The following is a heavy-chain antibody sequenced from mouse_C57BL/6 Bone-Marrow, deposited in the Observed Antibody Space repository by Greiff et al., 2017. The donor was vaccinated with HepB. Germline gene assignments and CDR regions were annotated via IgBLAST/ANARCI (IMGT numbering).Heavy chain of an antibody. V-gene: IGHV1-61*01. J-gene: IGHJ1*03. CDR3: ARNYGSSYAV. CDR1: GYTFTSYW. D-gene: IGHD1-1*01. Sequence: QVQLQQPGAELVRPGSSVKLSCKASGYTFTSYWMDWVKQRPGQGLEWIGNIYPSDSETHYNQKFKDKATLTVDKSSSTAYMQLSSLTSEASAVYYCARNYGSSYAVWGTGTTVTVSS. CDR2: IYPSDSET.